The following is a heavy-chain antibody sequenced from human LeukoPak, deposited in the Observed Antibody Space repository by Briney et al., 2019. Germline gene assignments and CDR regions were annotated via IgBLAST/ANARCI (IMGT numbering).Heavy chain of an antibody. D-gene: IGHD3-3*01. Sequence: PSETLSLTCTVSGGSISSYYWSWIRQPPGKGLEWIGYIYYSGSTNYNPSLKSRVTISVDTSKNQFSLKLSSVTAADTAVYYCARHTYYDFWSGYYPHYYYGMDVWGQGTTVTVSS. J-gene: IGHJ6*02. CDR3: ARHTYYDFWSGYYPHYYYGMDV. CDR1: GGSISSYY. CDR2: IYYSGST. V-gene: IGHV4-59*08.